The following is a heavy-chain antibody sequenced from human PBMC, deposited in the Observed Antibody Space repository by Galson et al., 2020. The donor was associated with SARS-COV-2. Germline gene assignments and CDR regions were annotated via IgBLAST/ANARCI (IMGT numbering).Heavy chain of an antibody. CDR1: GFTFSSYA. D-gene: IGHD3-10*01. CDR2: ISYDGSNK. J-gene: IGHJ4*02. V-gene: IGHV3-30-3*01. Sequence: GGSLRLSCAASGFTFSSYAMHWVRQAPGKGLEWVAVISYDGSNKYYADSVKGRFTISRDNSKNTLYLQMNSLRAEDTAVYYCARDEYVIWCITMVRGATFDYWGQGTLVTVSS. CDR3: ARDEYVIWCITMVRGATFDY.